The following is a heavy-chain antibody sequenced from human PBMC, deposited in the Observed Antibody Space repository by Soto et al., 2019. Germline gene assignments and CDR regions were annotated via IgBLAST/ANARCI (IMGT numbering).Heavy chain of an antibody. Sequence: QVQLQESGPGLVKPSQTLSLTCTVSGGSISSGGYYWSWIRQHPGKGLEWIGYIYYSGSTYYNPSLKSRVTISVDTSKNQFSLKLSSVTAADTAVYYCAREGAWGDSRIDAFDIWGQGTMVTVSS. J-gene: IGHJ3*02. D-gene: IGHD2-21*02. CDR2: IYYSGST. CDR1: GGSISSGGYY. CDR3: AREGAWGDSRIDAFDI. V-gene: IGHV4-31*03.